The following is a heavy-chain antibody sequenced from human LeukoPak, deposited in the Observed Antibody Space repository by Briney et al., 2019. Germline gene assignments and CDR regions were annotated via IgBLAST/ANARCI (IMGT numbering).Heavy chain of an antibody. Sequence: SETLSLTCTVSGGSISSSSYYWGWIRQPPGKGLEWIGSIYYSGSTYYNPSLKSRVTISVDTSKNQFSLKLSSVTAADTAVYYCARGWYYYDSSGSMDYWGQGTLVTVSS. CDR2: IYYSGST. J-gene: IGHJ4*02. V-gene: IGHV4-39*01. D-gene: IGHD3-22*01. CDR1: GGSISSSSYY. CDR3: ARGWYYYDSSGSMDY.